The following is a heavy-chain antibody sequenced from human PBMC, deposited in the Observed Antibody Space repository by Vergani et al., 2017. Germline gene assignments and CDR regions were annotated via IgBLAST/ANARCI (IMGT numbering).Heavy chain of an antibody. CDR1: GYSFTSYY. CDR2: INPDGGST. V-gene: IGHV1-46*03. J-gene: IGHJ4*02. D-gene: IGHD3-9*01. CDR3: ARGDYGILTGYRY. Sequence: QVQLVQSGAEVKRPGASVKISCKASGYSFTSYYLNWVRQAPGQGLEWMGIINPDGGSTNTAPKFQGRITMTRDTSTNTVYMDLSSLRSEDTAIYYCARGDYGILTGYRYWGQGTLVTVSA.